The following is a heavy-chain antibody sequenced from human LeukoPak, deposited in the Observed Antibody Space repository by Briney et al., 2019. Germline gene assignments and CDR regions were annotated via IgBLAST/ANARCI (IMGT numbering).Heavy chain of an antibody. CDR1: GGSISSYY. J-gene: IGHJ5*02. V-gene: IGHV4-4*07. CDR3: ARDARPLLSKSKNWFDP. CDR2: IYTSGST. Sequence: SETLSLACTVSGGSISSYYWSWIRQPAGKGLEWIGRIYTSGSTNYNPSLKSRVTMSVDTSKNQFSLKLSSVTAADTAVYYCARDARPLLSKSKNWFDPWGQGTLVTVSS.